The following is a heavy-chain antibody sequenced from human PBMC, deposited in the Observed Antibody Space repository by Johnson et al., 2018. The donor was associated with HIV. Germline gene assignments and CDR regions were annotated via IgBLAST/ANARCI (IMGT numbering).Heavy chain of an antibody. J-gene: IGHJ3*02. Sequence: QVQLVESGGGLVKPGGSLRLSCAASGFTFSDYYMSWIRQAPGKGLEWVSYISSSGSTIYYADSVKGRFTISRDNSKNTLFLQMNSLRTEDTALYYCAKSRGGYSYGYDAFDIWCQGTMVIVS. V-gene: IGHV3-11*04. CDR3: AKSRGGYSYGYDAFDI. CDR2: ISSSGSTI. D-gene: IGHD5-18*01. CDR1: GFTFSDYY.